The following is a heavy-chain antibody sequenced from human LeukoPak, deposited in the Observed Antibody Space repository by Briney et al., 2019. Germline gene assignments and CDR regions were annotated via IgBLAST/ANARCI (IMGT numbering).Heavy chain of an antibody. Sequence: GGSLRLSCSASGFTFSSYAMHWVRQAPGKGLEYVSAISSNGGSTYYADSVKGRFTISRDNSNNTLYLQMSSLGAEDTAVYYCAKDWGMGDQLLRIDYWGQGTLVTVSS. D-gene: IGHD2-2*01. CDR1: GFTFSSYA. V-gene: IGHV3-64D*06. CDR3: AKDWGMGDQLLRIDY. J-gene: IGHJ4*02. CDR2: ISSNGGST.